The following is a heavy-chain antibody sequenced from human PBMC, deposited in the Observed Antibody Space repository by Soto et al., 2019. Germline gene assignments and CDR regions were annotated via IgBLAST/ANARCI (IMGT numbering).Heavy chain of an antibody. CDR1: VDTFTDYY. D-gene: IGHD2-21*02. Sequence: QVQLMQSGAEVKKPGASVKVSCKASVDTFTDYYIHWVRQAPGQGLEWMGTVNPSGGHTTYAQHLLGRVTMTRDTSTSTLYMELTSLTSDDTAVYYCARGGHVVVVTAALDYWGQGTLVTVSS. CDR3: ARGGHVVVVTAALDY. V-gene: IGHV1-46*04. J-gene: IGHJ4*02. CDR2: VNPSGGHT.